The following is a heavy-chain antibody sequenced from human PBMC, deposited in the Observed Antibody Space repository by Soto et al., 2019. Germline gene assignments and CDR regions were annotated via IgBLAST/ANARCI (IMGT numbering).Heavy chain of an antibody. CDR2: IYHSGST. V-gene: IGHV4-4*02. Sequence: QVQLQESGPGLVKPSGTLSLTCAVSGGSISSSNWWSWVRQPPGKGLEWIGEIYHSGSTNYNPSLKSRVTISVDKSKNQFSLKLSSVTAADTAVYYCASFSACSGGSCYWGNYYYGMDVWGQGTTVTVSS. J-gene: IGHJ6*02. D-gene: IGHD2-15*01. CDR3: ASFSACSGGSCYWGNYYYGMDV. CDR1: GGSISSSNW.